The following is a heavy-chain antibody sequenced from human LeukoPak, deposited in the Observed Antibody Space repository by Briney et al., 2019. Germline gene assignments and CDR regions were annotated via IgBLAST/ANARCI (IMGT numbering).Heavy chain of an antibody. D-gene: IGHD6-19*01. CDR2: IWHDGSNR. Sequence: GGSLRLSCAASGFTFSTYGIHWVRQAPGKGLEWVAVIWHDGSNRYYVDSVKGRFTISRDNSKNTLYLQMNSLRAEDTAVYYCAGASGPFDYWGQGTLVTVSS. V-gene: IGHV3-33*01. J-gene: IGHJ4*02. CDR3: AGASGPFDY. CDR1: GFTFSTYG.